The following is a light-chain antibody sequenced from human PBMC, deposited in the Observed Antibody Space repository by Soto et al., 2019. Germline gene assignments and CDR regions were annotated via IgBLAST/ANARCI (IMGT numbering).Light chain of an antibody. CDR1: SGGIGSYNR. V-gene: IGLV2-14*01. CDR3: SSYTNINTRACV. J-gene: IGLJ1*01. Sequence: QSALTQPASVSGSPGQSITISCTGTSGGIGSYNRVSWYQQHPGKAPKLIIYEVTDRPSGVSNRFSGSKSGNTASLTISGLQAEDEAEYYCSSYTNINTRACVFGTGTRSPS. CDR2: EVT.